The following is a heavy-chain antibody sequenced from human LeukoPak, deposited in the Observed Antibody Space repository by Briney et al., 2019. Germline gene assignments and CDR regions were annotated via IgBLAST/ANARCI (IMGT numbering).Heavy chain of an antibody. Sequence: SQTLSLTCAVSGDSISSGGYSWSWIRQPPGKGLEWIGYIYHSGSPYYNPSLKSRVAISIDRSKNQFSLKVNSVTAADTAVYYCARYGGHSSAWYVFDYWGQGTLVTVSS. CDR3: ARYGGHSSAWYVFDY. D-gene: IGHD6-19*01. V-gene: IGHV4-30-2*01. CDR1: GDSISSGGYS. CDR2: IYHSGSP. J-gene: IGHJ4*02.